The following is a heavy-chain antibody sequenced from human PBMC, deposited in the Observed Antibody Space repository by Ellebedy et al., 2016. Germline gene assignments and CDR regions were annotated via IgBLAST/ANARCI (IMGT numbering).Heavy chain of an antibody. CDR3: ARGARRDGYLVGFDY. CDR1: DGSISAYY. CDR2: IHYSGTT. V-gene: IGHV4-59*01. J-gene: IGHJ4*02. D-gene: IGHD5-24*01. Sequence: SETLSLXCTVSDGSISAYYWSWIRQPPGNGLEWIGNIHYSGTTNYNPSLKSRFTISVDTSRNQFSLKVTSVTAADTAVYSCARGARRDGYLVGFDYWGQGILVIVSS.